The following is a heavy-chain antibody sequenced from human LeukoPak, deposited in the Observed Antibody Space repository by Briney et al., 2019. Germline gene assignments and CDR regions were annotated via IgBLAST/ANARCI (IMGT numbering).Heavy chain of an antibody. J-gene: IGHJ5*02. CDR2: IRYDGSNK. Sequence: PGGSLRLSCAASGFTFSTSAMHWVRQAPGKGLEWVAFIRYDGSNKYYADSVKGRFTISRDNSKNTLYLQMNSLRAEDTAVYYCAKEGAYYGSGMTLPPFDPWGQGTLVTVSS. V-gene: IGHV3-30*02. CDR1: GFTFSTSA. D-gene: IGHD3-10*01. CDR3: AKEGAYYGSGMTLPPFDP.